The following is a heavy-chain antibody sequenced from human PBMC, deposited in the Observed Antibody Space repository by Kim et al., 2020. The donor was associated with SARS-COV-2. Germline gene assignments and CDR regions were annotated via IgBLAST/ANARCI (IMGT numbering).Heavy chain of an antibody. Sequence: DSVKGRFTSSRDNSKNTLYLQMNSLRAEDTAVYYCAKDPAFFSGYLFDYWGQGTLVTVSS. V-gene: IGHV3-23*01. J-gene: IGHJ4*02. D-gene: IGHD3-22*01. CDR3: AKDPAFFSGYLFDY.